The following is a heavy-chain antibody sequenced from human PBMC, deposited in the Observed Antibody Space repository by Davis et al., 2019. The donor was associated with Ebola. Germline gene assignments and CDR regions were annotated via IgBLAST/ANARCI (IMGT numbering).Heavy chain of an antibody. CDR3: ARAAKLGGMDV. CDR1: GYTFTSYA. V-gene: IGHV1-3*01. D-gene: IGHD7-27*01. CDR2: INAGNGYT. Sequence: AASVKVSCKASGYTFTSYALHWVCQAPGQRLEWMGWINAGNGYTKYSQNFQDRVTITRDTSASTAYMELSSLRSEDTAVYYCARAAKLGGMDVWGQGSTVTVSS. J-gene: IGHJ6*02.